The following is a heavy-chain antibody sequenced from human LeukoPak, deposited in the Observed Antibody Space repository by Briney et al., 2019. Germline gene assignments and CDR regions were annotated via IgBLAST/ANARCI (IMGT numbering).Heavy chain of an antibody. J-gene: IGHJ3*02. Sequence: GESLKISCKVSGYSFTSYWIGWVRQMPGKGLEWMGIIYPGDSDTRYSPSFQGQVTISADKTISTAYLQWSSLKASDTAMYYCARRRGRDRGAFDIWGQGTMVTVSS. CDR3: ARRRGRDRGAFDI. CDR1: GYSFTSYW. V-gene: IGHV5-51*01. D-gene: IGHD1-14*01. CDR2: IYPGDSDT.